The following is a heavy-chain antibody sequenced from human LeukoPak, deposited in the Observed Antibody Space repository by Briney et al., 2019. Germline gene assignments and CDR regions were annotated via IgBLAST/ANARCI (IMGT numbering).Heavy chain of an antibody. Sequence: RPGGSLRLSCAASGFTVSNNYMSWVRQAPGKGLEWVAFINYDGSNKYYADSVKGRFTISRDNSKNTLYLEINSLNADDTAVYYCATTDTTCYWGQGTLVTVSS. CDR3: ATTDTTCY. CDR1: GFTVSNNY. J-gene: IGHJ4*02. CDR2: INYDGSNK. V-gene: IGHV3-30*02. D-gene: IGHD1-14*01.